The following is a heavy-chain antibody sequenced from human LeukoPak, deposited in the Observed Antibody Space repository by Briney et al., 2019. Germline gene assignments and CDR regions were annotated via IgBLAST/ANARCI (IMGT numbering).Heavy chain of an antibody. CDR2: ISSSDNT. Sequence: GGSLRLSCAASGFTFSDYYMSWIRQAPGKGLGWVSYISSSDNTNYADSVKGRFTISRDNAKSSLYLEMNSLRAEDTAVYYCARDLGIVVVVAATPGVDYWGQGTLVTVSS. J-gene: IGHJ4*02. V-gene: IGHV3-11*05. D-gene: IGHD2-15*01. CDR3: ARDLGIVVVVAATPGVDY. CDR1: GFTFSDYY.